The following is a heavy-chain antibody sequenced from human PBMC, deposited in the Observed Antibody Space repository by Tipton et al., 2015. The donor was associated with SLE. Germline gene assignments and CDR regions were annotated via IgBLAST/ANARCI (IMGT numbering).Heavy chain of an antibody. CDR3: ARSPCSNYDRYYYGMDV. CDR1: GGSFSGYY. J-gene: IGHJ6*02. CDR2: INHSGST. Sequence: TLSLTCAVYGGSFSGYYWSWIRQPPGKGLEWIGEINHSGSTNYNPSLKSRVTISVDTSKNQFSLKLSSVTAADTAVYYCARSPCSNYDRYYYGMDVWGQGTTVTVSS. V-gene: IGHV4-34*01. D-gene: IGHD4-11*01.